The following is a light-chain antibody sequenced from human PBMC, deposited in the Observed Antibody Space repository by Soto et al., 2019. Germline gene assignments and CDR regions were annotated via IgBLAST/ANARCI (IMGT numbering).Light chain of an antibody. V-gene: IGLV2-14*01. Sequence: QSALTQPASVSGSPGQSITISCTGTSSDVGGYNYVSWYQQHPGKAPKLMIYDVSNRPSGVSNRFSGSKSGNTASLTISGLQAEDEADYYCSSDTSSILVGGGTKLTVL. J-gene: IGLJ2*01. CDR3: SSDTSSIL. CDR2: DVS. CDR1: SSDVGGYNY.